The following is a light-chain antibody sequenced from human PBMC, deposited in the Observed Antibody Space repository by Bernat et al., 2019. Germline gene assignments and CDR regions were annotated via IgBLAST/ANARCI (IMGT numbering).Light chain of an antibody. CDR3: QQHGSSLWT. CDR2: DAS. CDR1: QSVSSY. Sequence: EIVLTQSPATLSLSPGERATLSCRASQSVSSYLAWYQQKPGQAPRLLIYDASNRATGIPARFSGSGSGTDFTLTISSLEPEDFAVYYCQQHGSSLWTFGQGTKVEIK. V-gene: IGKV3-11*01. J-gene: IGKJ1*01.